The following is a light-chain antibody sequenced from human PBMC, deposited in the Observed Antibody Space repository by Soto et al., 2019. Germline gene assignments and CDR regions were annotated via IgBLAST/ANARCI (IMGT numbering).Light chain of an antibody. CDR3: QQSHSTPIT. CDR2: AAS. CDR1: QSISNY. V-gene: IGKV1-39*01. Sequence: DIQMTQSPSSLSASVGDRVTITCRASQSISNYLNWYQQKPGKPPKVLIYAASSLQSGVPSRFSGSGSGTDFTLTITSLQREDFATYYGQQSHSTPITFGQGTRLDIK. J-gene: IGKJ5*01.